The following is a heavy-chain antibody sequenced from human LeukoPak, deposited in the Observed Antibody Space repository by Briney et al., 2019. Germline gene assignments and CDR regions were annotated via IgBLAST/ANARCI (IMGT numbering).Heavy chain of an antibody. CDR2: IYTSGST. CDR3: AKDRLGGPYFFHY. Sequence: PSQTLSLTCTVSGGSISSGSYYWTWIRQPAGKGLEWIGRIYTSGSTNYNPSLKSRVTISVDTSKNQFSLKLSSVTAADTAVYFCAKDRLGGPYFFHYWGQGTLVTVSS. D-gene: IGHD3-16*01. V-gene: IGHV4-61*02. J-gene: IGHJ4*02. CDR1: GGSISSGSYY.